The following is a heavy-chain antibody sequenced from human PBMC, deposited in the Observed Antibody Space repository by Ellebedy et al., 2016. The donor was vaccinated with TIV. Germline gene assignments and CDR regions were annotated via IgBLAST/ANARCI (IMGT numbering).Heavy chain of an antibody. CDR2: IYPGDSDT. Sequence: GGSLRLXXKGSGYSFTSYWIGWVRQMPGKGLEWMGIIYPGDSDTRYSPSFQGQVTISADKSISTAYLQWSSLKASDTAMYYCARRGYYDSSGYYTLGSGDYWGQGTLVTVSS. V-gene: IGHV5-51*01. J-gene: IGHJ4*02. D-gene: IGHD3-22*01. CDR3: ARRGYYDSSGYYTLGSGDY. CDR1: GYSFTSYW.